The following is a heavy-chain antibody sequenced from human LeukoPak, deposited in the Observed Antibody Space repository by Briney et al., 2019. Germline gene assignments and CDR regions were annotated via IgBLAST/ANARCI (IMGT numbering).Heavy chain of an antibody. CDR2: IYYSGST. V-gene: IGHV4-39*07. CDR1: GGSISSSSYY. J-gene: IGHJ4*02. D-gene: IGHD4-17*01. Sequence: SETLSLTCTVSGGSISSSSYYWGWIRQPPGKGLEWIGRIYYSGSTYYNPSLKSRVTISVDTSKNQFSLKLSSVTAADTAVYYCARDYYGDYEIYFDYWGQGTLVTVSS. CDR3: ARDYYGDYEIYFDY.